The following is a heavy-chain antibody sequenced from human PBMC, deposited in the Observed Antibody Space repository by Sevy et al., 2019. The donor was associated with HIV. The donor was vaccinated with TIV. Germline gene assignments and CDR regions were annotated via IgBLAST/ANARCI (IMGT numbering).Heavy chain of an antibody. Sequence: GGSLRLSCAASGFTFSRYWMRWVRQAPGKGLEWVASIKQDGSEKYYVDSVKGRFTISRDNAKNSLYLQMNSLRAEDTAVYYCARRPIVGATFFDYWGQGTLVTVSS. CDR1: GFTFSRYW. CDR3: ARRPIVGATFFDY. D-gene: IGHD1-26*01. CDR2: IKQDGSEK. J-gene: IGHJ4*02. V-gene: IGHV3-7*03.